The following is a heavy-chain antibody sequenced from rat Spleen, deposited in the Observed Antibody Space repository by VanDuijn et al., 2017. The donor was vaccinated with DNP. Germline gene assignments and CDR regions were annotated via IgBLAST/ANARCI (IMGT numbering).Heavy chain of an antibody. CDR3: VRWNSGHFDY. CDR1: GFTFNNYW. J-gene: IGHJ2*01. V-gene: IGHV5-31*01. CDR2: ITTSGDST. D-gene: IGHD4-3*01. Sequence: EVQLVESGGDLVQPGRSLKLSCAASGFTFNNYWMTWIRQVPGKGLEWVASITTSGDSTYYPDSVKGRFTISRDNAKSTLYLQMNSLRSEDMATYYCVRWNSGHFDYWGQGVMVTVSS.